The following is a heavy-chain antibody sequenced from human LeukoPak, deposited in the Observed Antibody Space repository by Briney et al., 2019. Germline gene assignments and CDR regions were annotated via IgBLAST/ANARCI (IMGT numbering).Heavy chain of an antibody. CDR2: ISSSSSYI. Sequence: GGSLRLSCAASGFTFSSYSMNWVRQAPGEGLEWVSSISSSSSYIYYADSVKGRFTISRDNAKNSLYLQMNSLRAEDTAVYYCAREIAARPDYWGQGTLVTVSS. J-gene: IGHJ4*02. CDR1: GFTFSSYS. CDR3: AREIAARPDY. V-gene: IGHV3-21*01. D-gene: IGHD6-6*01.